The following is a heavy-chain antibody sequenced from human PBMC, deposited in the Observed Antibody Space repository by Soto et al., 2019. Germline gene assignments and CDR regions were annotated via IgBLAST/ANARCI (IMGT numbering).Heavy chain of an antibody. Sequence: QVQQVESGGGLVKPGGSLRLSCAASGFTFSDYYMSWIRQAPGKGLEWVSYISSSSSYTNYADSVKGRFTISRDNAKNSLYLQMNSLRAEDTAVYYCARDHYGPGWFDPWGQGTLVTVSS. CDR2: ISSSSSYT. CDR3: ARDHYGPGWFDP. CDR1: GFTFSDYY. D-gene: IGHD3-10*01. J-gene: IGHJ5*02. V-gene: IGHV3-11*05.